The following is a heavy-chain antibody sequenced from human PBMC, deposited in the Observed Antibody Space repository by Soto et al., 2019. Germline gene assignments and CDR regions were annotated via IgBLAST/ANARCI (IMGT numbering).Heavy chain of an antibody. J-gene: IGHJ5*02. Sequence: PSGTPALTCSVSGGTISGYYWTWIRQPAGKGLEWIGRIYSSGNTKYNPSLQSRVTMSLDTSNNQFSLRLTSVTAADTAVYYCARGQRFSDWFDPWGQGTLVT. CDR1: GGTISGYY. D-gene: IGHD3-3*01. CDR2: IYSSGNT. V-gene: IGHV4-4*07. CDR3: ARGQRFSDWFDP.